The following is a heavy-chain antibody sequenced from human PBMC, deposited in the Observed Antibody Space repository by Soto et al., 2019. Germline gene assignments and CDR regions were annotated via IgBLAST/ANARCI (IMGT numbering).Heavy chain of an antibody. Sequence: PSETLSLTCAVYGGSFSGYYWSWIRQPPGKGLEWIGEINHSGSTNYNPSLKSRVTISVDTSKNQFSLKLSSVTAADTAVYYCARIAAAGTDYWGQGTLVTVS. CDR1: GGSFSGYY. V-gene: IGHV4-34*01. J-gene: IGHJ4*02. D-gene: IGHD6-13*01. CDR2: INHSGST. CDR3: ARIAAAGTDY.